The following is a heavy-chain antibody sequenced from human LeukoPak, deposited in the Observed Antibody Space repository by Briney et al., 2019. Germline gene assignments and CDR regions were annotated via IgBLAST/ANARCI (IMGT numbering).Heavy chain of an antibody. CDR2: INAGNGNT. CDR3: ARERIELWFGELTPLDY. Sequence: ASVKVSCKASGYTFTSYAMHWVRQAPGQRLEWMGWINAGNGNTKYSQKFQGRVTITRDTSASTAYMELSSLGSEDTAVYYCARERIELWFGELTPLDYWGQGTLATVSS. V-gene: IGHV1-3*01. D-gene: IGHD3-10*01. CDR1: GYTFTSYA. J-gene: IGHJ4*02.